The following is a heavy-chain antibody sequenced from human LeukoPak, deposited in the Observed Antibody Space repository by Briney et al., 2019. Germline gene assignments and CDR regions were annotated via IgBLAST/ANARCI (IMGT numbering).Heavy chain of an antibody. CDR3: ARRLTQYDCFDP. V-gene: IGHV6-1*01. Sequence: SQTLSLTCAISGDSVPSNSVTWNWIRQSPSRGLEWLGRTYYRSTWYNDYAVSVRGRITVNPDTPKNQFSLHLNSVTPEDTAVYYCARRLTQYDCFDPWGQGILVTVSS. CDR2: TYYRSTWYN. CDR1: GDSVPSNSVT. J-gene: IGHJ5*02. D-gene: IGHD2-2*01.